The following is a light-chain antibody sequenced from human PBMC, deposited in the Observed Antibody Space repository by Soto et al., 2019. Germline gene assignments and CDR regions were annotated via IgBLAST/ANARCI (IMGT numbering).Light chain of an antibody. V-gene: IGKV4-1*01. CDR3: QQYYSIPYT. CDR2: WTS. J-gene: IGKJ2*01. CDR1: QSVLYSSNNRND. Sequence: DIVLTQSPDSLPVSLGERATINCKSSQSVLYSSNNRNDLAWYQQKPGQPPKLLIYWTSTRESGVPDRFSGSGSGTDFTLTISSLQAEDVAVYYCQQYYSIPYTFGQGTKLEIK.